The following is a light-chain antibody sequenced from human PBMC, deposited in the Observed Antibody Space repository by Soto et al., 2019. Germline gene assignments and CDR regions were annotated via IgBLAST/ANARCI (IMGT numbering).Light chain of an antibody. J-gene: IGKJ4*01. CDR2: DAS. Sequence: EIALTQSPATLSLSPGERATLSCRASQSISRYLAWYQQKPGQAPRLLIYDASNRATGIPARFSGSGSGTDFTLTISSLEPEAFAVYYCQQRGNWPSFGGGTKVEIK. CDR3: QQRGNWPS. V-gene: IGKV3-11*01. CDR1: QSISRY.